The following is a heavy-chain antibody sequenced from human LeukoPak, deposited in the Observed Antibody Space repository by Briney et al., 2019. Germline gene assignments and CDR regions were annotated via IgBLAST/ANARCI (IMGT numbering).Heavy chain of an antibody. CDR2: INSDGSST. Sequence: PGGSLRLSCAASGFTFHDYAMHWVRQAPGKGLEWVSRINSDGSSTSYADSVKGRFTISRDNAKNTLYLQMNSLRAEDTAVYYCARDHYSSLFYYYYYMDVWGKGTTVTVSS. CDR3: ARDHYSSLFYYYYYMDV. CDR1: GFTFHDYA. D-gene: IGHD6-13*01. J-gene: IGHJ6*03. V-gene: IGHV3-74*01.